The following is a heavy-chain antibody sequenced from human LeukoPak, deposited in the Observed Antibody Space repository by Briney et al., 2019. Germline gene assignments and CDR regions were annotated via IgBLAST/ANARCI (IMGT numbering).Heavy chain of an antibody. D-gene: IGHD6-25*01. J-gene: IGHJ4*02. CDR1: GYSFANYW. CDR3: ARQRAAAGRLDF. Sequence: PGESLKISCKGSGYSFANYWFGWVRQMPGKGLEWMGTIYPGDSDTRYSPSFQGQVTISVDKSISTAYLQLTSLKASDTAMYYCARQRAAAGRLDFWGQGTLVTVSS. V-gene: IGHV5-51*01. CDR2: IYPGDSDT.